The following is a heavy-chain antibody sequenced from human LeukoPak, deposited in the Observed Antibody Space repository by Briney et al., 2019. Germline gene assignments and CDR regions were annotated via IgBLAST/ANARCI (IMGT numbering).Heavy chain of an antibody. Sequence: SETLSLTCTVSGGSISSSSYYWGWIRQSPGKGLEWIGSIYYSGSTYYNPSLKSRVTISVDTSKNQFSLKLSSVTAADTAVYYCARVSSSSWFDPWGQGTPVTVSS. CDR3: ARVSSSSWFDP. CDR1: GGSISSSSYY. D-gene: IGHD6-13*01. CDR2: IYYSGST. J-gene: IGHJ5*02. V-gene: IGHV4-39*07.